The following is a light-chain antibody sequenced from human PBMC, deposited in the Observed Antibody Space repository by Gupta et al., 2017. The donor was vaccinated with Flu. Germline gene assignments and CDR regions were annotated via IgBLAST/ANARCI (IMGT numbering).Light chain of an antibody. CDR3: QQYYTTPS. CDR1: QSILYTSNNKNY. Sequence: DIVMTQSPDSLAVSLGERATINYKSRQSILYTSNNKNYLAWYQQKPGQPPKLLIYWASTREYGVPDRFSGSGSGTDFTLTISSLQAEDVAVYYCQQYYTTPSFGGGTKVEIK. CDR2: WAS. V-gene: IGKV4-1*01. J-gene: IGKJ4*01.